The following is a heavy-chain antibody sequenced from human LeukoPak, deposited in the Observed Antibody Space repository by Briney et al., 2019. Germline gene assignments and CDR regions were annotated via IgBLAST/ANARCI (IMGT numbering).Heavy chain of an antibody. Sequence: AGGSLRLSCAASGFTFSSYSMNWVRQAPGKGLEWVSYISSSSTIYYADSVKGRFTISRDNAKNSLYLQMNSLRAEDTAVYYCARDLLASGATSGSSYWGQGTLVTVSS. CDR3: ARDLLASGATSGSSY. CDR2: ISSSSTI. CDR1: GFTFSSYS. J-gene: IGHJ4*02. V-gene: IGHV3-48*01. D-gene: IGHD3-10*01.